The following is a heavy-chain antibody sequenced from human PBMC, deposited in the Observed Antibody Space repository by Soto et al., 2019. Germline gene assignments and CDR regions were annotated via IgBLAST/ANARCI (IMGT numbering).Heavy chain of an antibody. CDR3: ARISWDIAVAGPPFFDY. Sequence: SETLSPTCTVSGGSICGNYNYWGCIRQYPGKGLEWIASISYSGTINSNPSLKSRVTISVDTSKNQFSLKLSFVTAADTAVYYCARISWDIAVAGPPFFDYWGQGTLVAVST. J-gene: IGHJ4*02. V-gene: IGHV4-39*07. CDR1: GGSICGNYNY. CDR2: ISYSGTI. D-gene: IGHD6-19*01.